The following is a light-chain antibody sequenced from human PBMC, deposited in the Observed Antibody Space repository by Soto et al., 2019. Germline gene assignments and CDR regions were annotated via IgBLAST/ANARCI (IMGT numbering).Light chain of an antibody. CDR1: QSVSAH. CDR3: QQYQNWPLIT. CDR2: GAS. Sequence: ITLTQSPATLSVLPEAGAPLSGRARQSVSAHLAWYQQKPGQAPRLLIYGASTRAPGIPARFSGSGSGTEFTLTISSLQSEDFALYYCQQYQNWPLITFGQGTRLEI. J-gene: IGKJ5*01. V-gene: IGKV3-15*01.